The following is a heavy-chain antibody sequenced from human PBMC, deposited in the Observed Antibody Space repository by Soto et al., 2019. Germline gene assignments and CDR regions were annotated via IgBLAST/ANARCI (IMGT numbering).Heavy chain of an antibody. CDR1: GGSISSSSYY. D-gene: IGHD3-3*01. V-gene: IGHV4-39*01. J-gene: IGHJ6*02. CDR2: IYYSGST. Sequence: PSETLSLTCTVSGGSISSSSYYWGWIRQPPGKGLEWIGSIYYSGSTYYKQSLKSQVTISVDTSKKQYSMKLSSVTAADSAVYYCARTNYDFWSGSFLGGNYYYYGMDVWGQGTTVIVSS. CDR3: ARTNYDFWSGSFLGGNYYYYGMDV.